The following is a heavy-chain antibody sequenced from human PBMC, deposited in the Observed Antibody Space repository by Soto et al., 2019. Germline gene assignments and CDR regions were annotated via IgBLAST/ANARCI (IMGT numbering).Heavy chain of an antibody. CDR3: TRSNGGWYEGSLGY. CDR2: INAGNGNT. V-gene: IGHV1-3*01. CDR1: GYTFTSYA. D-gene: IGHD6-19*01. Sequence: QVQLGQSGAEVKKPGASGKVSCKASGYTFTSYAMHWVRQAPGQRLEWMGWINAGNGNTKYSQKFQGRVTITRDTSASTAYMELSSLRSEDTAVYYCTRSNGGWYEGSLGYWGQGTLVTVSS. J-gene: IGHJ4*02.